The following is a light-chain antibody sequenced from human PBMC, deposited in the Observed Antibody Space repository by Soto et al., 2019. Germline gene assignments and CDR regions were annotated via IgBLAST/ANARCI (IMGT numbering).Light chain of an antibody. J-gene: IGKJ4*01. V-gene: IGKV3-20*01. Sequence: EIVLMQNPGTLSLSPGERATLSCRASQSVSNNYLAWYQQKPHHAPRLLIYDASSRATGIPDRFSGGGSGTDFTLTISRLEPEDFAVYHCPPFSSEPLTLRGGSNV. CDR2: DAS. CDR3: PPFSSEPLT. CDR1: QSVSNNY.